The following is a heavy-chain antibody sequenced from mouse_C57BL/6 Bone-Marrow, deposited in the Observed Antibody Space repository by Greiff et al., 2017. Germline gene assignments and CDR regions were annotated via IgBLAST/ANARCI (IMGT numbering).Heavy chain of an antibody. Sequence: QVQLQQSGPGLVQPSQSLSITCTVSGFSLTSYGVHWVRQSPGKGLEWLGVIWSGGGTVNNAAFISRLSISKDNSKCKVFFKMNSLQADDTAIDYYARGGLRRTWFAYWGQGTLVTVSA. CDR3: ARGGLRRTWFAY. J-gene: IGHJ3*01. D-gene: IGHD2-4*01. CDR2: IWSGGGT. V-gene: IGHV2-2*01. CDR1: GFSLTSYG.